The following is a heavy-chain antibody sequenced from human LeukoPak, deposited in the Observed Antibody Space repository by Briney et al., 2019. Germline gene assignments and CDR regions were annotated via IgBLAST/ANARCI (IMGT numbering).Heavy chain of an antibody. CDR2: ITPSGGST. Sequence: ASVKVSCKASGYTFSNYYMHWVRQAPGQGLEWMGMITPSGGSTSYAQKFQGRVTVTRETSTSTLYMDLSSLRSEDTAVYYCARTQRSGVRDDAFDIWGQGTMVTVSP. CDR1: GYTFSNYY. J-gene: IGHJ3*02. D-gene: IGHD3-3*01. V-gene: IGHV1-46*01. CDR3: ARTQRSGVRDDAFDI.